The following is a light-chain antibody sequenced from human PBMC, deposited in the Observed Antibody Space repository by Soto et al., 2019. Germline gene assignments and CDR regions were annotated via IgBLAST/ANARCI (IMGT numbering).Light chain of an antibody. CDR1: QGIAGS. Sequence: DIQLTPSPSFLSASLGDRVTITCRASQGIAGSLAWYQQKPGKPPKLLIYAESTLQSGVPSRFSGSGSGTRGTLTISSLQPEDFATYYCQQSYSTPQTFGQGTKVDIK. CDR2: AES. CDR3: QQSYSTPQT. J-gene: IGKJ1*01. V-gene: IGKV1-9*01.